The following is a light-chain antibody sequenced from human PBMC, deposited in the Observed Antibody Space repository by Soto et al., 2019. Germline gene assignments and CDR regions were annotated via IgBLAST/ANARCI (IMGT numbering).Light chain of an antibody. Sequence: DIVWTQSPGTLPLSPGERATLPSRARQSLSSSQLAWYQQKLGQAPRLLIYGASSKATGIPDRFTGSGSGTDFTLTISILEPEDFTVYYCQQYDSSPSTFDQGTRLEIK. V-gene: IGKV3-20*01. CDR1: QSLSSSQ. CDR2: GAS. CDR3: QQYDSSPST. J-gene: IGKJ5*01.